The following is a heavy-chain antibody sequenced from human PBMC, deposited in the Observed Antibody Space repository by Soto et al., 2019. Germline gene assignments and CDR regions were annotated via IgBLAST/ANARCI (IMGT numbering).Heavy chain of an antibody. CDR3: VPNHHDSSGDFDT. CDR2: INPRNGAT. CDR1: GYTFTGNY. D-gene: IGHD3-22*01. J-gene: IGHJ4*02. Sequence: ASLKVSCKASGYTFTGNYMHWVGQAPGQGLEWMRGINPRNGATKNAQNFQGRVTLTWDTYITKAYMDLCRLKYDDKAVLYCVPNHHDSSGDFDTWGQGSLVTVS. V-gene: IGHV1-2*02.